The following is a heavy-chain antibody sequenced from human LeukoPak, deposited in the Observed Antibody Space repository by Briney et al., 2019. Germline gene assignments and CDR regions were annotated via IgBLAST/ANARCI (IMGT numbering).Heavy chain of an antibody. D-gene: IGHD3-22*01. CDR2: ISWDGGST. CDR3: ANLGYDSSGSGVVDDY. CDR1: GFTFDDYA. V-gene: IGHV3-43D*04. J-gene: IGHJ4*02. Sequence: PGGSLRLSCAASGFTFDDYAMHWVRQALGKGLGWVSLISWDGGSTYYADSVKGRFTISRDNSKNSLYLQMNSLRAEDTALYYCANLGYDSSGSGVVDDYWGQGTLVTVSS.